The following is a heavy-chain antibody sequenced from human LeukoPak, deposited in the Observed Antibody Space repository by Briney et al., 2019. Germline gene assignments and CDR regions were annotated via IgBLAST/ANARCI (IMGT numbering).Heavy chain of an antibody. CDR1: GFKFSDHY. D-gene: IGHD4-17*01. CDR2: SRNKASSYTT. V-gene: IGHV3-72*01. J-gene: IGHJ4*02. Sequence: PGGSLRLSCAASGFKFSDHYIDWVRQAPGKGLEWVGRSRNKASSYTTEYAASVEGRFTISRDVSESSLYLQMNSLRTEDTAVYFCAKDQRHDYGEYGSLDFWGQGALVTVSS. CDR3: AKDQRHDYGEYGSLDF.